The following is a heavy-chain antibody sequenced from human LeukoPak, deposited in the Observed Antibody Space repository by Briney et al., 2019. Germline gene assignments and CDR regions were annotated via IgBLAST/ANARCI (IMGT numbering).Heavy chain of an antibody. D-gene: IGHD3-10*01. CDR3: ARGVDGTASYWSSGRAKWFDP. CDR2: IDHSRTT. J-gene: IGHJ5*02. V-gene: IGHV4-34*01. CDR1: GGSFSGYS. Sequence: SETLSLTCTVNGGSFSGYSWSWIRQPPGKGLDWIGKIDHSRTTMYNPFLKSRVTISLDTSRSQFSLKVTSVTAADTAMYYCARGVDGTASYWSSGRAKWFDPWGQGTLVTVSS.